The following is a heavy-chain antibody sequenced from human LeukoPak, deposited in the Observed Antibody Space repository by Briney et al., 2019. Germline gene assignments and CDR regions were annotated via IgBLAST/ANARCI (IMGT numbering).Heavy chain of an antibody. CDR2: ISSSSSYI. V-gene: IGHV3-21*01. CDR1: GFTLSSYS. CDR3: ASWVVVVPAAINPYYFDY. Sequence: GGSLRLSCAASGFTLSSYSMNWVRQAPGKGLEWVSSISSSSSYIYYADSVKGRFTISRDNAKNSLYLQMNSLRAEDTAVYYCASWVVVVPAAINPYYFDYWGQGTLVTVSS. D-gene: IGHD2-2*02. J-gene: IGHJ4*02.